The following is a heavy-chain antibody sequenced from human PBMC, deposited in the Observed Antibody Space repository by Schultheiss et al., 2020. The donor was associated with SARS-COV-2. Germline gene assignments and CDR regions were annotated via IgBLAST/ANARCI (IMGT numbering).Heavy chain of an antibody. J-gene: IGHJ5*02. D-gene: IGHD2-15*01. CDR2: IYYSGST. Sequence: SETLSLTCTVSGGSISSYYWSWIRQPPGKGLEWIGYIYYSGSTNYNPSLKSRVTISVDRSKNQFSLKLSSVTAADTAVYYCARGYKVVVVAATFWFDPWGQGTLVTVSS. CDR3: ARGYKVVVVAATFWFDP. CDR1: GGSISSYY. V-gene: IGHV4-59*01.